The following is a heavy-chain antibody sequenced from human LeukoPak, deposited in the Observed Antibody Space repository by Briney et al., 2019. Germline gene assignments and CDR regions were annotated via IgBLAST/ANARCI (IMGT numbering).Heavy chain of an antibody. D-gene: IGHD3-22*01. CDR2: IIPIFGTA. CDR3: ATAPPLYYYDSSGYSRYYYYYMDV. V-gene: IGHV1-69*13. CDR1: GGTFSSYA. J-gene: IGHJ6*03. Sequence: ASVKVSCKASGGTFSSYAISWVRQAPGQGLEWMGGIIPIFGTANYAQKFQGRVTITADESTSTAYMELSSLRSEDTAVYYCATAPPLYYYDSSGYSRYYYYYMDVWGKGTTVTISS.